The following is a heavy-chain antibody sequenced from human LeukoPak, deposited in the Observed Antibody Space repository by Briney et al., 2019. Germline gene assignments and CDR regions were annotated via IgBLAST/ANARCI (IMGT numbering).Heavy chain of an antibody. V-gene: IGHV1-8*01. CDR2: MNPNSGNT. CDR1: GYTFTSYD. Sequence: ASVKVSCKASGYTFTSYDINWVRQATGQGLEWMGWMNPNSGNTGYAQRFQGRVTMTRNTSISTAYMELSSLISEDTAVYYCARGFPPYGYDAIDYWGQGTLVTVSS. J-gene: IGHJ4*02. D-gene: IGHD5-18*01. CDR3: ARGFPPYGYDAIDY.